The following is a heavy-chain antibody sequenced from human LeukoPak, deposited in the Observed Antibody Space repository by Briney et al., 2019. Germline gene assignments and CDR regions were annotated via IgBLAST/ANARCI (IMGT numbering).Heavy chain of an antibody. CDR2: IHSSGSTI. D-gene: IGHD1-26*01. CDR1: GFTISSYE. J-gene: IGHJ4*02. V-gene: IGHV3-48*03. Sequence: GGSLRLSCAASGFTISSYEMNWVRQAPGKGLGWISYIHSSGSTIYYADSVKGRFTISRDNAKNSLYLQMNSLRAEDTAVYYCVRDKSGCCFDYWGQGTLVTVSS. CDR3: VRDKSGCCFDY.